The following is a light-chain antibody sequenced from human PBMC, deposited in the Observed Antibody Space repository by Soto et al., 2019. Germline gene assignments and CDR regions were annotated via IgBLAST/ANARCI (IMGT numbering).Light chain of an antibody. CDR1: ISDVGGYNH. Sequence: SVPSPPASVSGSPGQSITISCTGTISDVGGYNHVSWYQQHPGKAPKLMIYDVSNRPSGVSNRFFGYKSGNTASLTISGLQAEDEADYYCSSYASSSTYVFGTGTKVTVL. CDR3: SSYASSSTYV. J-gene: IGLJ1*01. CDR2: DVS. V-gene: IGLV2-14*03.